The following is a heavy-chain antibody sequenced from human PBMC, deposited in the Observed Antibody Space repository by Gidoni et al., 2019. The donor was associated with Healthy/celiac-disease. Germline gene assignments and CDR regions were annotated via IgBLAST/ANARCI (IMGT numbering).Heavy chain of an antibody. J-gene: IGHJ3*02. CDR2: IKSKTDGGTT. CDR3: TTARAYSSGPDAFDI. D-gene: IGHD6-19*01. V-gene: IGHV3-15*07. Sequence: EVQLVESGGGWVKPGGSLRLSCAASGFTFSNDWMNWVSQAPGKGLEWVGRIKSKTDGGTTDYAAPVKGRFTISIYDSQNTLYLQMNSLKTEDTAVYYCTTARAYSSGPDAFDIWGQGTMVTVSS. CDR1: GFTFSNDW.